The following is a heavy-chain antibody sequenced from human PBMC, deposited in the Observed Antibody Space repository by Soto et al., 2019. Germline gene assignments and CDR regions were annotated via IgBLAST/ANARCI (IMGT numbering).Heavy chain of an antibody. J-gene: IGHJ4*02. CDR1: GFTFSSYG. V-gene: IGHV3-30*18. CDR2: ISYDGSNK. CDR3: AKDRKLAAAGTEPLDY. D-gene: IGHD6-13*01. Sequence: GGSLILSCAASGFTFSSYGMHWVRQAPGKGLEWVAVISYDGSNKYYADSVKGRFTISRDNSKNTLYLQMNSLRAEDTAVYYCAKDRKLAAAGTEPLDYWGQGTLVTVSS.